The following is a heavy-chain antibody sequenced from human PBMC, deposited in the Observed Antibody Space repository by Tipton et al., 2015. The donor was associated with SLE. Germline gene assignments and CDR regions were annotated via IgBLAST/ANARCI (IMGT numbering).Heavy chain of an antibody. D-gene: IGHD2-15*01. CDR1: GFTFSSYA. Sequence: SLRLSCAASGFTFSSYAMSWVRQAPGKGLEWVSAISGSGGSTYYADSVKGRFTISRDNSKNTLYLQMNSLRAEDTAVYYCAKGGDIVVVVAATADSFDYWGQGTLVTVSS. J-gene: IGHJ4*02. V-gene: IGHV3-23*01. CDR3: AKGGDIVVVVAATADSFDY. CDR2: ISGSGGST.